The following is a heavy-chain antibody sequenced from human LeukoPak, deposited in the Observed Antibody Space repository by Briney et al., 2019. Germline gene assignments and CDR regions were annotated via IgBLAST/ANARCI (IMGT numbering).Heavy chain of an antibody. V-gene: IGHV3-30-3*01. CDR1: GFTFSTYV. J-gene: IGHJ4*02. D-gene: IGHD2-8*01. Sequence: GRSLRLSCAASGFTFSTYVMHWVRQAPGKGLEWVAVISYDGTNKYYADSVKGRFTISRDNSKNTLYLQMNSPRAEDTAVYYCAGVYDGNFGYFDYWGQGTLVTVSS. CDR3: AGVYDGNFGYFDY. CDR2: ISYDGTNK.